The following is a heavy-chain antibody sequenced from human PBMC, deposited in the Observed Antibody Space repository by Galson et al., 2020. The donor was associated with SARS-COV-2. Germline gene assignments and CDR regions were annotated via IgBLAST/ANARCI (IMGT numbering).Heavy chain of an antibody. CDR1: GYTLTELS. V-gene: IGHV1-24*01. CDR2: FDPEDGET. CDR3: ATGGMATIALDY. Sequence: ASVKVSCKVSGYTLTELSMHWVRQAPGKGLEWMGGFDPEDGETIYAQKFQGRVTMTEDTSTDTAYMELSSLRSEDTAVYYCATGGMATIALDYWGQGTLVTVSS. J-gene: IGHJ4*02. D-gene: IGHD5-12*01.